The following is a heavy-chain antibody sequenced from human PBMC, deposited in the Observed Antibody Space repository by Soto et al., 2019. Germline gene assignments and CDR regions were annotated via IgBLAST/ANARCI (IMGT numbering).Heavy chain of an antibody. CDR2: INPNGGVT. CDR3: ARESGRATATLAYYYFYVDV. J-gene: IGHJ6*03. V-gene: IGHV1-2*04. Sequence: QVQLVQSGAEVKRPGASVTVSCRSSGDTFNDYYIHWVRQAPGQGLEWMGWINPNGGVTKYAQKFQGWVSMTRDTSIRTVYMQLSRLRADDTAVYYCARESGRATATLAYYYFYVDVWGTGTTVTGPS. CDR1: GDTFNDYY. D-gene: IGHD1-26*01.